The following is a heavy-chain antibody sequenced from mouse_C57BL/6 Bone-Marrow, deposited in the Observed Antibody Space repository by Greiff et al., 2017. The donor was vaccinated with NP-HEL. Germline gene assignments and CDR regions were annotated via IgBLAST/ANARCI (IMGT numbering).Heavy chain of an antibody. Sequence: LQQSGAELVRPGASVKLSCTASGFNIKDDYMHWVKQRPEQGLEWIGWIDPENGDTEYASKFQGKATITADTSSNTAYLQLSSLTSEDTAVYYCTGYSNYSDYWGQGTTLTVSS. V-gene: IGHV14-4*01. CDR2: IDPENGDT. J-gene: IGHJ2*01. CDR1: GFNIKDDY. D-gene: IGHD2-5*01. CDR3: TGYSNYSDY.